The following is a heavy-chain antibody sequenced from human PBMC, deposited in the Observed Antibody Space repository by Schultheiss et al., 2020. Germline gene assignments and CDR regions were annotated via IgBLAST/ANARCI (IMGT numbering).Heavy chain of an antibody. D-gene: IGHD3-10*01. CDR2: IYYSGST. J-gene: IGHJ5*02. CDR3: ANLHLYYYGSGSYTNWFDP. V-gene: IGHV4-30-4*08. CDR1: GGSFSGYY. Sequence: SQTLSLTCAVYGGSFSGYYWSWIRQPPGKGLEWIGYIYYSGSTYYNPSLKSRVTISVDTSKNQFSLKLSSVTAADTAVYYCANLHLYYYGSGSYTNWFDPWGQGTLVTVSS.